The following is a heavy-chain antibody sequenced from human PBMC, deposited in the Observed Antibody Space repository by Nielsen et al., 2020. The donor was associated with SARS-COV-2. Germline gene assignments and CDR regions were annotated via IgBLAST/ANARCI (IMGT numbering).Heavy chain of an antibody. J-gene: IGHJ4*02. CDR1: GFTFSIYA. CDR2: IWFDGSNE. Sequence: GGSLRLSCAASGFTFSIYAMHWVRQAPGKGLEWVSVIWFDGSNEYYADSVKGRFTISRDNSKNTLYLQMNSLRAEDTAVYYCAKGLSGSYYEAFDYWGQGTLVTVSS. D-gene: IGHD1-26*01. V-gene: IGHV3-30*02. CDR3: AKGLSGSYYEAFDY.